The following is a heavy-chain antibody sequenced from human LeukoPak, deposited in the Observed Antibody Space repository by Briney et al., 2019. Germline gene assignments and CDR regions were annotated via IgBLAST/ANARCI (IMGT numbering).Heavy chain of an antibody. CDR1: GGSISSYY. D-gene: IGHD5-18*01. V-gene: IGHV4-59*01. CDR3: ARVMSGYSYGYPDY. CDR2: IYYSGST. J-gene: IGHJ4*02. Sequence: SETLSFTCTVSGGSISSYYWSWIRQPPGKGLEWIGYIYYSGSTNYNPSLKSRVTISVDTSKNQFSLKLSSVTAADTAVYYCARVMSGYSYGYPDYWGQGTLVTVSS.